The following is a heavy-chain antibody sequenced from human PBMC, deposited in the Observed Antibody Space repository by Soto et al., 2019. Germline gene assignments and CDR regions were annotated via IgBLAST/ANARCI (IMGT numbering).Heavy chain of an antibody. D-gene: IGHD3-10*01. CDR1: GFAFHGYA. Sequence: QVQLVESGGTVVQVGGSLRLSCAASGFAFHGYAMHWVRQAPGKGLDWVAVIWYDGSEKYYADSVEGRFTISRDNSKNTLYLHMNSLRVEDAAVYYCGRDLRTSAGDYWGQGTLVAVSS. V-gene: IGHV3-33*01. CDR3: GRDLRTSAGDY. CDR2: IWYDGSEK. J-gene: IGHJ4*02.